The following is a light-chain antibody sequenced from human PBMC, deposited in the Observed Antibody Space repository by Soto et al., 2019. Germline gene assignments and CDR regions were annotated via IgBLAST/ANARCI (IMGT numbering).Light chain of an antibody. V-gene: IGLV2-11*01. CDR3: CSYGGAYTFVI. J-gene: IGLJ2*01. CDR1: SSDVGIYNY. CDR2: DVT. Sequence: QSALTQPRSVSGSPGQSVTISCTGTSSDVGIYNYVSWYQQHPGKAPKLIIFDVTKRPSGVPDRFSGSKSGNTASLTISGLQAEDEAEYFCCSYGGAYTFVIFGGGTQVTVL.